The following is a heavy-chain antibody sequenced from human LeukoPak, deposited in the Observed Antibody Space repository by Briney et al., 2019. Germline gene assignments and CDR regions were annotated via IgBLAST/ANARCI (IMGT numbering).Heavy chain of an antibody. CDR1: GFTFNSYG. CDR3: ARDPGPWGATIDFDY. D-gene: IGHD5-12*01. Sequence: GGSLRLSCATSGFTFNSYGMNWVCQAPGKGLEWVSSISSSSYIYYADSVKGRFTISRDNAKNSLYLQMNSLRAEDTAVYYCARDPGPWGATIDFDYWGQGTLVTASS. V-gene: IGHV3-21*01. J-gene: IGHJ4*02. CDR2: ISSSSYI.